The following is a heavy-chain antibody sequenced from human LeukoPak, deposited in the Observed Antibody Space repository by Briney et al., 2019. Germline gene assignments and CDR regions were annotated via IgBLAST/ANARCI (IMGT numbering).Heavy chain of an antibody. Sequence: SETLSLTCTVSGGSISSGDYYWSWIRQPPGKGLEWIGYIYYSGSTYYNPSLKSRVTISADTSKNQFSLKLSSVTAADTAVYYCARGYYDFWSGYSTHGMDVWGQGTTVTVSS. D-gene: IGHD3-3*01. J-gene: IGHJ6*02. V-gene: IGHV4-30-4*01. CDR2: IYYSGST. CDR1: GGSISSGDYY. CDR3: ARGYYDFWSGYSTHGMDV.